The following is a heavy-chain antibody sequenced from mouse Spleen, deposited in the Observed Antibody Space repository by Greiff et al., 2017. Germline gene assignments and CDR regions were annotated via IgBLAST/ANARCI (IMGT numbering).Heavy chain of an antibody. D-gene: IGHD2-14*01. V-gene: IGHV1-5*01. CDR2: IYPGNSDT. CDR1: GYTFTSYW. CDR3: TRNPLYYRYFDY. Sequence: EVQLQESGTVLARPGASVKMSCKASGYTFTSYWMHWVKQRPGQGLEWIGAIYPGNSDTSYNQKFKGKAKLTAVTSTSTAYMELSSLTNEDSAVYYCTRNPLYYRYFDYWGQGTTLTVSS. J-gene: IGHJ2*01.